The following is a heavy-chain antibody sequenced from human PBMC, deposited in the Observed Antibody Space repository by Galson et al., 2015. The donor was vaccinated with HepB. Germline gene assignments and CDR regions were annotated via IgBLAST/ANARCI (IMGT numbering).Heavy chain of an antibody. V-gene: IGHV4-30-2*01. Sequence: TLSLTCAVSGGSISSGGYSWSWIRQPPGKGLEWIGFINHSGSTYYNPSLKSRVTMSVDRSKNQFSLNLSSVTAADTAVYYCASLTNGGNYYNSYFDNWGQGTLVTVSS. D-gene: IGHD3-10*01. CDR1: GGSISSGGYS. CDR2: INHSGST. CDR3: ASLTNGGNYYNSYFDN. J-gene: IGHJ4*02.